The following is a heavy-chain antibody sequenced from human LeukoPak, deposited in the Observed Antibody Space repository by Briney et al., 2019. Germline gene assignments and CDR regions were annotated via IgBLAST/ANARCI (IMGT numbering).Heavy chain of an antibody. V-gene: IGHV4-59*01. Sequence: SETLSLTCTVSGGSISSYYWSWIRQPPGKGLEWIGYIYYSGSTNYNPSLKSRVTISVDTSKNQFSLKLTSVTAADTAVYYCARVSGYDWESFYEYWGQGTLVTVSS. CDR3: ARVSGYDWESFYEY. CDR1: GGSISSYY. J-gene: IGHJ4*02. D-gene: IGHD5-12*01. CDR2: IYYSGST.